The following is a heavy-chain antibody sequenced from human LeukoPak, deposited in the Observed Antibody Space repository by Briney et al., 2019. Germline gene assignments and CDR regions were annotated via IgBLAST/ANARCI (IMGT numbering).Heavy chain of an antibody. CDR3: ARLRLYDSSGYYWYYFDY. Sequence: SGPALVKPTQTLTLTCTFSGFSLSTSGMSVSWIRQPPGKALEWLACIDWDDNKYYSTSLKTRLTISKDTSKNQVVLTMTNLDPVDTATYYCARLRLYDSSGYYWYYFDYWGQGTLVTVSS. V-gene: IGHV2-70*11. CDR2: IDWDDNK. D-gene: IGHD3-22*01. J-gene: IGHJ4*02. CDR1: GFSLSTSGMS.